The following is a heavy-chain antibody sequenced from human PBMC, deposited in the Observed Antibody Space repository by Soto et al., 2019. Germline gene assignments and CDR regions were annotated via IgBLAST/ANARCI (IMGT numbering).Heavy chain of an antibody. CDR1: GLTFSSYW. J-gene: IGHJ4*02. D-gene: IGHD2-8*01. CDR3: VGVRWTYYFDY. Sequence: EVQLVESGGGLVQPGGSLRLSCAASGLTFSSYWMHWVRQAPGKGLVWVSRINSDGSITNYADTVKGRFTISRDNAKNTVYLQMNSLRAEDTAVYYCVGVRWTYYFDYWGQGTLVTVSS. CDR2: INSDGSIT. V-gene: IGHV3-74*01.